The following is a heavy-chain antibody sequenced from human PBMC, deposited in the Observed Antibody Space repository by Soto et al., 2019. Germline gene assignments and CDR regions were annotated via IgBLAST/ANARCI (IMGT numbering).Heavy chain of an antibody. V-gene: IGHV1-69*02. CDR3: ARGLEPTMVRGVNPPFDY. D-gene: IGHD3-10*01. CDR2: IIPILGIA. CDR1: GGTFSSYT. Sequence: SVKVSCKASGGTFSSYTISWVRQAPGQGLEWMGRIIPILGIANYAQKFQGRVTITADKSTSTAYMELSSLRSEDTAVYYCARGLEPTMVRGVNPPFDYWGQGTLVTVSS. J-gene: IGHJ4*02.